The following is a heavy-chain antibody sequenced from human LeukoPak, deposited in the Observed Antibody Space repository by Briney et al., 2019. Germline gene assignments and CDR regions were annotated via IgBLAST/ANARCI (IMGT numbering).Heavy chain of an antibody. CDR2: ISGSGGST. J-gene: IGHJ4*02. CDR3: ATTLIVVVPAAMSHPLQFDY. V-gene: IGHV3-23*01. CDR1: GFTFSSYA. D-gene: IGHD2-2*01. Sequence: GGSLRLSCAASGFTFSSYAMSWVRQAPGKGLEWVSAISGSGGSTYYADSVKGRFTISRDNSKNTLYLQMNSLRAEDTAVYYCATTLIVVVPAAMSHPLQFDYWGQGTLVTVSS.